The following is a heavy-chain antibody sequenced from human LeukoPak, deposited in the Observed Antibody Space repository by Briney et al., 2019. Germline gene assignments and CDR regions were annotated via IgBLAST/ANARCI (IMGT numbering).Heavy chain of an antibody. J-gene: IGHJ4*02. CDR2: IYGGSNT. CDR3: ARGSGFETGDY. CDR1: GFTVSSIY. D-gene: IGHD5-12*01. V-gene: IGHV3-53*01. Sequence: PGGSLRLSCAASGFTVSSIYMCWVRQAPGKGLEWISVIYGGSNTYYYADSVKGRFTISRDNSKNTVYLQMNSLRVEDTAIYYCARGSGFETGDYWGQGTLVTVSS.